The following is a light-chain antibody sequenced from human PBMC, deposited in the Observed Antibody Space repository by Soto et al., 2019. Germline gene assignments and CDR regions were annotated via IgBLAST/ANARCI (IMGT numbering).Light chain of an antibody. V-gene: IGLV2-8*01. CDR2: EVN. Sequence: QSALTQPPSASGSPGQSVAISCTGTSSDVGGYNYVSWYQLHPGKAPKLMIYEVNMRPSEVPDRFSGSKSGNTASLTVSGLRAEDEADYYCSSYAGSNNYVFGTGTKVTVL. CDR3: SSYAGSNNYV. CDR1: SSDVGGYNY. J-gene: IGLJ1*01.